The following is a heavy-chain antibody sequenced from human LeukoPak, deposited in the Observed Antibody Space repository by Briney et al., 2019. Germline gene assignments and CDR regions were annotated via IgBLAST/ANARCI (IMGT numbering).Heavy chain of an antibody. D-gene: IGHD6-19*01. J-gene: IGHJ4*02. CDR3: ARVGRAVAGTRN. CDR2: IYYSGST. Sequence: PSETLSLTCTVSGGSISSSSYYWGWIRQPPGKGLEWIGSIYYSGSTYYNPSLKSRVTISVDTSKNQFSLKLSSVTAADTAVYYCARVGRAVAGTRNWGQGTLVTVSS. CDR1: GGSISSSSYY. V-gene: IGHV4-39*07.